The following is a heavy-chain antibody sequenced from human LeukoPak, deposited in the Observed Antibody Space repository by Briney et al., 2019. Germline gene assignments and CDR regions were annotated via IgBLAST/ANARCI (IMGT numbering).Heavy chain of an antibody. Sequence: PGGSLRLSCAASGFTFSTYWMTWVRQAPGRGLERVSSIRPSGDNTYYGDSVKGRFTISRDNSKNTVYLQMNNMRVDDTAVYYCARVAGWRWFDPWGQGTLVTVSS. V-gene: IGHV3-23*01. D-gene: IGHD6-19*01. CDR2: IRPSGDNT. CDR3: ARVAGWRWFDP. J-gene: IGHJ5*02. CDR1: GFTFSTYW.